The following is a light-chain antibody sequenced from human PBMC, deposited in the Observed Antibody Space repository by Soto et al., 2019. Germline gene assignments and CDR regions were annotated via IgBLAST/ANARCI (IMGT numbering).Light chain of an antibody. CDR3: QQYNSYSSWT. V-gene: IGKV1-5*03. Sequence: DIQMTQSPSTLSASVGDRGTFTCRASQSISSWLAWYQQKPGKAPKLLIYKASSLESGVPSRFSGSGSGTEFPLTISSLQPNDFATYYCQQYNSYSSWTFGQGTKVEIK. J-gene: IGKJ1*01. CDR2: KAS. CDR1: QSISSW.